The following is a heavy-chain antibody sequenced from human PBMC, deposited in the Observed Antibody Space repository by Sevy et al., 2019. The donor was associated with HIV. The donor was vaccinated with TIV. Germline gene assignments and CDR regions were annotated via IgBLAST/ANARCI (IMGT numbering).Heavy chain of an antibody. CDR1: GFTFSSYA. CDR3: ARVGVSYCTDDCYHRFDY. J-gene: IGHJ4*02. Sequence: GGSLRLSCAASGFTFSSYALLWVRQAPGKGLEWVSLISYDGSEKYYSHSVKGRFAISRDESKTTLFLQMNSLRSEDTAIYYCARVGVSYCTDDCYHRFDYWGRGTLVTVSS. D-gene: IGHD2-21*02. CDR2: ISYDGSEK. V-gene: IGHV3-30*09.